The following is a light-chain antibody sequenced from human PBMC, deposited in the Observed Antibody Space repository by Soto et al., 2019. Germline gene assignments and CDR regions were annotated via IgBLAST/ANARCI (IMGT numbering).Light chain of an antibody. CDR3: RQQKSYPIT. CDR2: DAS. V-gene: IGKV1-17*03. Sequence: DIQMTQSPSAMSASVGDRVTITCRASQGISNYLAWFQQKPGKIPKRLIYDASSLQSGVPSRFSGSGSGTEFTPANSSLQPEDCATDYCRQQKSYPITSGQGTRLE. J-gene: IGKJ5*01. CDR1: QGISNY.